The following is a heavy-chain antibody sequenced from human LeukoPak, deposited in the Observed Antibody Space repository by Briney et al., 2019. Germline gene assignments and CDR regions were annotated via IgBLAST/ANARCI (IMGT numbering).Heavy chain of an antibody. CDR2: IRNDGSST. D-gene: IGHD3-9*01. Sequence: PGGSLRLSCAASGFTFSSYWMHWVRQTPGKGLVWVSHIRNDGSSTRYADSVKGRFTISRDNAKNTLYLQMNSLRVEDTAVYFCAKGPGILTGYYLGDYYFDYWGQGTLVTVSS. V-gene: IGHV3-74*01. CDR1: GFTFSSYW. CDR3: AKGPGILTGYYLGDYYFDY. J-gene: IGHJ4*02.